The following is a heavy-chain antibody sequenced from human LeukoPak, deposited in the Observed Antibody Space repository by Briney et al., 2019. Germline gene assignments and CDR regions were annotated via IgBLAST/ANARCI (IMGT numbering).Heavy chain of an antibody. CDR2: ISSSCSTI. CDR1: GFTFSSYS. CDR3: ARDRSRIAAAGTGAFDI. J-gene: IGHJ3*02. D-gene: IGHD6-13*01. Sequence: GGSLRLSCAASGFTFSSYSMNWVRQAPGKGLEWVSYISSSCSTIYYADSVKGRFTISRDNAKNSLYLQMNSLRAEDTAVYYCARDRSRIAAAGTGAFDIWGQGTMVTVSS. V-gene: IGHV3-48*04.